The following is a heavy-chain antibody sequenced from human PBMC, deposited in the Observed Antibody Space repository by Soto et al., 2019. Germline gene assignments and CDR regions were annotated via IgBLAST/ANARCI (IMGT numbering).Heavy chain of an antibody. CDR3: ARDLREDSSSSRAGRGGMDV. CDR2: IYYSGST. Sequence: NPSETLSLTCTVSGGSISSYYWSWIRQPPGKGLEWIGYIYYSGSTNYNPSLKSRATISVDTSKNQFSLKLSSVTAADTAVYYCARDLREDSSSSRAGRGGMDVWGQGTTVTVS. D-gene: IGHD6-6*01. J-gene: IGHJ6*02. CDR1: GGSISSYY. V-gene: IGHV4-59*01.